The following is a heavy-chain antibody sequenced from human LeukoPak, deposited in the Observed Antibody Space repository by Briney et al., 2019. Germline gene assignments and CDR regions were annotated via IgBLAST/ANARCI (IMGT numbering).Heavy chain of an antibody. D-gene: IGHD4-17*01. CDR3: ARRPTGIDY. CDR1: GGSISSSSYY. J-gene: IGHJ4*02. CDR2: IYYSGST. V-gene: IGHV4-39*01. Sequence: SETLSLTCTVSGGSISSSSYYWGWIRQPPGKGLEWIGSIYYSGSTYYNPSLKSRVTISLDTSKNQFSLKLRSVTAADTAVYYCARRPTGIDYWGQGTLVTVSS.